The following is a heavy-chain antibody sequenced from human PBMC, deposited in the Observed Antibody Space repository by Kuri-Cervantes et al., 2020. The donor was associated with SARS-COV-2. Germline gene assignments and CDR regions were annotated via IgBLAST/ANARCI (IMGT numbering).Heavy chain of an antibody. V-gene: IGHV4-34*10. CDR3: ARDVNYGDYVDYWYFDL. D-gene: IGHD4-17*01. J-gene: IGHJ2*01. CDR2: IFHRGTT. CDR1: GGSFSGYY. Sequence: SETLSLTCAVYGGSFSGYYWSWVRQSPGKGLEWIGEIFHRGTTHYNPSLKSRVTMSIDKSKNQFSLKLTSVTAADTAVYYCARDVNYGDYVDYWYFDLWGRGTLVTVSS.